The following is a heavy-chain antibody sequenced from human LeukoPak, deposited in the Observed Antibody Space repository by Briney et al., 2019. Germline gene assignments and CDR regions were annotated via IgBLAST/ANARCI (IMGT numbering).Heavy chain of an antibody. V-gene: IGHV4-34*01. J-gene: IGHJ4*02. CDR2: INHSGST. CDR1: GGSFSGYY. Sequence: SETLSLTCAVYGGSFSGYYWSWIRQPPGKGLEWIGEINHSGSTNYNPSLKCRVTISVDTSKNQFSLKLSSVTAADTAVYYCARFEYSSSSLDYWGQGTLVTVSS. D-gene: IGHD6-6*01. CDR3: ARFEYSSSSLDY.